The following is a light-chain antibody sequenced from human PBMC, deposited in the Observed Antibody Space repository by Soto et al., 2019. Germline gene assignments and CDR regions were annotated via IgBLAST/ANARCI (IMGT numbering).Light chain of an antibody. CDR1: QNINVW. CDR3: QQYNTYST. V-gene: IGKV1-5*03. CDR2: KAS. J-gene: IGKJ1*01. Sequence: DIPMTQSPSTLSASVGDRVTITCRASQNINVWLAWYQQKPGKAPKLLIYKASSLESGVPSRFSGSGSGTEFTLTISSLQPDDFATYYCQQYNTYSTFGRGTKVEIK.